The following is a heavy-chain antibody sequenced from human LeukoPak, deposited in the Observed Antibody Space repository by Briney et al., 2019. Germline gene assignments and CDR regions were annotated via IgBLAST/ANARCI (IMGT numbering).Heavy chain of an antibody. V-gene: IGHV4-38-2*02. CDR3: ARTKLGMGVDY. J-gene: IGHJ4*02. CDR1: GYSISGGYY. CDR2: IYHSGST. D-gene: IGHD7-27*01. Sequence: SETLSLTCTVSGYSISGGYYWGWIRRPPGKGLEWLGSIYHSGSTYYNPSLKSRVTISVDTSKNQFSLKLSSVTAADTAVYYCARTKLGMGVDYWGQGTLVTVSS.